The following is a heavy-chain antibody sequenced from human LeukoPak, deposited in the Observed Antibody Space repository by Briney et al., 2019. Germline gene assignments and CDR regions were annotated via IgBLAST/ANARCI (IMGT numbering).Heavy chain of an antibody. V-gene: IGHV1-8*03. CDR3: ARTKPDNSEIYN. CDR2: MNPNSGNT. CDR1: QYTFTTYD. D-gene: IGHD3-22*01. J-gene: IGHJ4*02. Sequence: GASVKVSYTPSQYTFTTYDINWVRQAAGQGREWMGWMNPNSGNTGYGQKFQGRLTITRNASITTAYMELSSLTSDDTAVYYCARTKPDNSEIYNWGQGTLVTVSS.